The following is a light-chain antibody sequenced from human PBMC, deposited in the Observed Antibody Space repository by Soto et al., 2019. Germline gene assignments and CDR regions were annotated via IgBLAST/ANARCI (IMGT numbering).Light chain of an antibody. V-gene: IGLV2-11*01. CDR1: SSDVGAYNY. J-gene: IGLJ1*01. CDR3: CSYVGSYTFV. Sequence: QSVVTQPRPVSGSPGQSVTISCTGTSSDVGAYNYVSWYQQSPGKAPQLMIYDVTKRPSGVPDRFSGSKSGNTASLTISGLQAEDEADYYCCSYVGSYTFVFGTGTKVTVL. CDR2: DVT.